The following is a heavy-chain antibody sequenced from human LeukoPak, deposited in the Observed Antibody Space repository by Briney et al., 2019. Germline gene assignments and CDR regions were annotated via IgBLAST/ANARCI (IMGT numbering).Heavy chain of an antibody. CDR1: GFTVSSNY. J-gene: IGHJ2*01. D-gene: IGHD6-13*01. Sequence: GGSLRLSCAASGFTVSSNYMSWVRQAPGKGLEWVSVIYSGGSTYYADSVKGRFTISRDNSKNTLYLQMNSLRAEDTAVYYCARGLTSSSTRGYFDLWGRGTLVTVSS. V-gene: IGHV3-53*01. CDR3: ARGLTSSSTRGYFDL. CDR2: IYSGGST.